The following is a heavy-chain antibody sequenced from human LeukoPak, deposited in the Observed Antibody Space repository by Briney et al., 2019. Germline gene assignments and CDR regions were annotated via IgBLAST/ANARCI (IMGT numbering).Heavy chain of an antibody. CDR2: INWNGGST. J-gene: IGHJ2*01. V-gene: IGHV3-20*04. Sequence: GGSLRLSRAGSGFTSYEHGMSWVPQAPGKGLEWGSGINWNGGSTGYGDSVKGRFTISRDNAKKYLFLQMNSLRAEDTAVYYCAGGDRNGWYFDLWGRGTLVTVSS. CDR1: GFTSYEHG. CDR3: AGGDRNGWYFDL. D-gene: IGHD2-15*01.